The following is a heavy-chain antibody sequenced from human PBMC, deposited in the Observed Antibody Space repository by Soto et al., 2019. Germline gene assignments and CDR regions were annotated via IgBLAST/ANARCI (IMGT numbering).Heavy chain of an antibody. CDR3: ARAGYCSGGTCFPGNCDY. CDR1: GYTFTTYY. Sequence: QVQLVQSGAEVKRPGASVKVSCKASGYTFTTYYMHWVRQAPGQGLEWLGIINPNGGSTTYAQKFQGRDTMTRDTSTRTVYLELSRVRSEDTAVYYCARAGYCSGGTCFPGNCDYWGQGTLVTVSA. D-gene: IGHD2-15*01. CDR2: INPNGGST. V-gene: IGHV1-46*01. J-gene: IGHJ4*02.